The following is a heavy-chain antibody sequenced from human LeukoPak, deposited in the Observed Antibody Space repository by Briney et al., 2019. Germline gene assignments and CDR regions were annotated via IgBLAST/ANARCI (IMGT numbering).Heavy chain of an antibody. J-gene: IGHJ4*02. D-gene: IGHD1-26*01. CDR3: ARQMRPYSGSSLDY. CDR2: IYYSGST. CDR1: GGSISSSSYY. Sequence: SETLSLTCTVSGGSISSSSYYWGWIRQPPGKGREWIGSIYYSGSTYYNPSLKSRVTISVDTSKNQFSLKLSSVTAADTAVYYCARQMRPYSGSSLDYWGQGTLVTVSS. V-gene: IGHV4-39*01.